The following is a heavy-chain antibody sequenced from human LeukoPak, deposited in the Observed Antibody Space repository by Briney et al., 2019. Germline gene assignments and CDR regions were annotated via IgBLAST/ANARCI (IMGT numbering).Heavy chain of an antibody. V-gene: IGHV4-4*07. J-gene: IGHJ3*02. CDR2: INTSGST. CDR1: GGSISSYY. Sequence: SETLSLTCTVSGGSISSYYWSWIRQPAGKGLEWIGRINTSGSTNYNPSLKSRVTMSVDTSKNQFSLKLSSVTAADTAVYYCARDLGGPTSYDAFDIWGQGTMVTVSS. D-gene: IGHD1-26*01. CDR3: ARDLGGPTSYDAFDI.